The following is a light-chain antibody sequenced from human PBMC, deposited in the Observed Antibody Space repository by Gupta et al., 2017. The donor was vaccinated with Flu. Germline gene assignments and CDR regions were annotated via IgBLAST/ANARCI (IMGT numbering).Light chain of an antibody. CDR3: SSYAGGNSYV. J-gene: IGLJ1*01. Sequence: QSALTQPPSASGSPGQSVTISCAGTSSDIGGYNYVSWYQLLPGKAPKLMIYAVTKRPSGVPDRFSGSKSGNTASLTVSGLQAEDEADYYCSSYAGGNSYVFGTGTKVTGL. CDR2: AVT. V-gene: IGLV2-8*01. CDR1: SSDIGGYNY.